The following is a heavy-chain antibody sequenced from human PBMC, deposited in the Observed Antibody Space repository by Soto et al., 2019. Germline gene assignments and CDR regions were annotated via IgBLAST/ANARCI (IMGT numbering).Heavy chain of an antibody. CDR2: IYYSGST. V-gene: IGHV4-30-4*01. CDR1: GGSISSGDYY. J-gene: IGHJ4*02. D-gene: IGHD4-17*01. Sequence: SETLSLTCTVSGGSISSGDYYWSWIRQPPGKGLEWIGYIYYSGSTYYNPSLKSRVTISVDTSKNQFSLKLNSVTAADTALYYCARGLSAATVVTCYFDYWGQGTLVTVSS. CDR3: ARGLSAATVVTCYFDY.